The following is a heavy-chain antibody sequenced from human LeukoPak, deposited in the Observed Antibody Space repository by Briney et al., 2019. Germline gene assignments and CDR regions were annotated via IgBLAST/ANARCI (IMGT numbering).Heavy chain of an antibody. CDR3: ASRCSSTSSQWGTLYYGMDV. CDR1: GGTFSSYA. Sequence: SVKVSCKASGGTFSSYAINWVRQAPGQGLEWMGRIIPIFGIANYAQKFQGRVTITADKSTSTAYMELSSLRSEDTAVYYCASRCSSTSSQWGTLYYGMDVWGQGTTVTVSS. V-gene: IGHV1-69*04. J-gene: IGHJ6*02. CDR2: IIPIFGIA. D-gene: IGHD2-2*01.